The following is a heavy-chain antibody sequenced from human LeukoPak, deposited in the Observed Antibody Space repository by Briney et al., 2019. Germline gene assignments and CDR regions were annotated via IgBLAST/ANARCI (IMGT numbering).Heavy chain of an antibody. J-gene: IGHJ4*02. D-gene: IGHD5-12*01. CDR1: GFTFSDYY. Sequence: PGGSLRLSCAASGFTFSDYYMSWIRQAPGKGLGRVAYITSSGDDIYYAGSVKGRFTISRDNAKNALFLRMSSLRVEDTATYYCASDIVATSGDFWGQGTLVSVSS. V-gene: IGHV3-11*01. CDR3: ASDIVATSGDF. CDR2: ITSSGDDI.